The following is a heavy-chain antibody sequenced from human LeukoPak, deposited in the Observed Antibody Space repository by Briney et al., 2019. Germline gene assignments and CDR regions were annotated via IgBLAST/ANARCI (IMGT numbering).Heavy chain of an antibody. CDR3: AKRGGWYSYYFDY. Sequence: GGSLRLSCAASGFTVSSNYMSWVRQAPGKGLEWVSVIYSGGSTYCADSVKGRFTISRDNSKNTLYLQMNSLRAEDTAVYYCAKRGGWYSYYFDYWGQGTLVTVSS. D-gene: IGHD6-19*01. V-gene: IGHV3-66*04. J-gene: IGHJ4*02. CDR2: IYSGGST. CDR1: GFTVSSNY.